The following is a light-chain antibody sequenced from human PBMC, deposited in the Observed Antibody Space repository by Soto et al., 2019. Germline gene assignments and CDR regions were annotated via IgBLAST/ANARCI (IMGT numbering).Light chain of an antibody. CDR2: AAS. CDR3: QQSDSLPWT. V-gene: IGKV1-39*01. Sequence: DIQMNQSPSSLSASVGDRVTITCRASQSISGFLNWYQKKSGQAPKLLMYAASTLQSGVPSRFSGSGSGTDFTLTISSLQPEDSATYYCQQSDSLPWTFGQGTKV. J-gene: IGKJ1*01. CDR1: QSISGF.